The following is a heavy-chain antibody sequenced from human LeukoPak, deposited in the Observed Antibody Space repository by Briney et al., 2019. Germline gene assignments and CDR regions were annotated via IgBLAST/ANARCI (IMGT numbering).Heavy chain of an antibody. CDR2: INPSGGST. CDR3: ARDLDGSGYYPDY. V-gene: IGHV1-46*01. D-gene: IGHD3-22*01. CDR1: GYTFTNFY. J-gene: IGHJ4*02. Sequence: ASVKVSCKASGYTFTNFYMHWVRQAPGQGLEWMGIINPSGGSTSYAQKFQGRVTMTRDTSTNTVYVELSSLISEDTAVYYCARDLDGSGYYPDYWGQGTLVTVSS.